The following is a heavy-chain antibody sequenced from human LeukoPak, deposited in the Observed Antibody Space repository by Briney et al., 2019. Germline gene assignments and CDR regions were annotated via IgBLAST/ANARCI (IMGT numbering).Heavy chain of an antibody. D-gene: IGHD3-22*01. J-gene: IGHJ4*02. Sequence: GGSLRLSCAASGFTFSSYWMAWVRQAPGKGLEWVGNIKDDGSQKYYVDSVKGRFTISRDNAKNSMFLQMNSLRAEDTAVYYCARVADDDSSGYSPRGWGQGTLVTVSS. CDR3: ARVADDDSSGYSPRG. CDR1: GFTFSSYW. V-gene: IGHV3-7*01. CDR2: IKDDGSQK.